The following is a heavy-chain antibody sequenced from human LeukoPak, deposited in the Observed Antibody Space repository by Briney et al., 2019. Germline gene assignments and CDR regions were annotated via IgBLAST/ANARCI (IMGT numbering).Heavy chain of an antibody. Sequence: GGSLRLSCAASGFTFSDYNMNWVRQAPGKGLEWVSYISNSGSTIQYADSVKGRFTISRDNAKNSLYLQMNSLRAEDTAVYCCARSIGLTGGGVDVWGQGTTVTVSS. CDR1: GFTFSDYN. V-gene: IGHV3-11*01. CDR2: ISNSGSTI. D-gene: IGHD3-9*01. J-gene: IGHJ6*02. CDR3: ARSIGLTGGGVDV.